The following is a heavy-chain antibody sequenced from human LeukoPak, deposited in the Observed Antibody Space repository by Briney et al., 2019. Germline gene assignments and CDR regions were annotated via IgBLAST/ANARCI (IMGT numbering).Heavy chain of an antibody. Sequence: SVKVSCKASGGTFSSYAISWVRQAPGQGLEWMGGIIPIFGTANYTQKFQGRVTMTRDTSTSTVYMELSSLRSEDTAVYYCARDLGSLGFGDQPKNAFDIWGQGTMVTVSS. CDR2: IIPIFGTA. CDR3: ARDLGSLGFGDQPKNAFDI. CDR1: GGTFSSYA. D-gene: IGHD3-10*01. J-gene: IGHJ3*02. V-gene: IGHV1-69*05.